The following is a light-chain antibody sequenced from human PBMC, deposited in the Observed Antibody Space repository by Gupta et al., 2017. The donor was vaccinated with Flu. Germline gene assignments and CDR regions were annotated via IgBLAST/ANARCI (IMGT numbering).Light chain of an antibody. Sequence: EIVLTQSPATLSLSPGERATLSCRASQNVRTYLAWYQQKPGQAPRLLIYDASNRTTGIPARFSGSGSGTDFTLTISRLEPEDFAVYYCQQRGDWPGITFGPGTKVENK. J-gene: IGKJ3*01. CDR2: DAS. V-gene: IGKV3-11*01. CDR3: QQRGDWPGIT. CDR1: QNVRTY.